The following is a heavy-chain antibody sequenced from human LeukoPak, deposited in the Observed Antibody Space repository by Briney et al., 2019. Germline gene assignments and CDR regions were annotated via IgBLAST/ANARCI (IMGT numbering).Heavy chain of an antibody. CDR1: GYTFTNYY. CDR3: VSQYQLLSAGSMDV. V-gene: IGHV1-46*01. J-gene: IGHJ6*02. CDR2: IIPSNNHA. D-gene: IGHD2-2*01. Sequence: ASVKVSCKTSGYTFTNYYMHWVRQAPGQGLEWMGKIIPSNNHASYAQKFQGRVTMTRNTSISTAYMELSSLRSEDTAVYYCVSQYQLLSAGSMDVWGQGTTVTVSS.